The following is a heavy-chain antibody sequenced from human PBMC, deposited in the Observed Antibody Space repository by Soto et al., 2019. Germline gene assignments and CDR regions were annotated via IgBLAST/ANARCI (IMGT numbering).Heavy chain of an antibody. Sequence: QVQLQQWGAGVLEPSETLSLTCAVYGGSFSGYYWSWIRQPPGKGLEWIGEIDHSGSTNYNPSLKRRVTISVDTSKNQFSLKLSSVTAADTAVYYCARENRRVTIFGVVIPFDYWGQGTLVTVSS. CDR1: GGSFSGYY. D-gene: IGHD3-3*01. J-gene: IGHJ4*02. CDR3: ARENRRVTIFGVVIPFDY. CDR2: IDHSGST. V-gene: IGHV4-34*01.